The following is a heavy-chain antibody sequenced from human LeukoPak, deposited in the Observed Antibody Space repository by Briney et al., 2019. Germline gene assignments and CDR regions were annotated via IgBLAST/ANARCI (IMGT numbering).Heavy chain of an antibody. CDR2: IHHSGRT. D-gene: IGHD3-22*01. CDR1: GYSISSGYY. V-gene: IGHV4-38-2*02. Sequence: SETLSLTCTVSGYSISSGYYWGWIRQPPGKGLEWIGGIHHSGRTYYKPSLGRRVTISVDTSKNQFSLKLNSVTAADTAVYYCARAIDYCDSSAYYTVWRYFDYWGQGTLVTVSS. J-gene: IGHJ4*02. CDR3: ARAIDYCDSSAYYTVWRYFDY.